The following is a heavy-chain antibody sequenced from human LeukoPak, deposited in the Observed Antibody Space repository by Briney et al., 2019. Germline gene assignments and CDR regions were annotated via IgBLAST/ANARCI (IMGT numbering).Heavy chain of an antibody. CDR1: GYTFTGYY. CDR2: INPNSGGT. CDR3: ARAYCSGGSCYGNYYYYGMDV. V-gene: IGHV1-2*04. J-gene: IGHJ6*04. Sequence: ASVNVSCKASGYTFTGYYMHWVRQAPGQGLEWMGWINPNSGGTNYAQKFQGWVTMTRDTSISTAYMELSRLRSDDTAVYYCARAYCSGGSCYGNYYYYGMDVWGKGTTVTVSS. D-gene: IGHD2-15*01.